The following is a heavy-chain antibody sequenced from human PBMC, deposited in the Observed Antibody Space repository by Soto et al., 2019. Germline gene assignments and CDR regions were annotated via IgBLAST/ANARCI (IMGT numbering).Heavy chain of an antibody. CDR2: IYSGGST. CDR3: ARDRHGSGRNYYYMDV. Sequence: EVQLVESGGGLVQPGGSLRLSCAASGFTVSSNYMSWVRQAPGKGLEWVSVIYSGGSTYYADSVKGRFTISRHNSKNTLYLQMNSLRAEDTAVYSCARDRHGSGRNYYYMDVWGKGTTVTVSS. CDR1: GFTVSSNY. J-gene: IGHJ6*03. V-gene: IGHV3-53*04. D-gene: IGHD3-10*01.